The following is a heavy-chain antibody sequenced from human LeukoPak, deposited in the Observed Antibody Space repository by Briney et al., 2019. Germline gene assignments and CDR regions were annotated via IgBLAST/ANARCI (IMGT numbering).Heavy chain of an antibody. CDR1: GFTFSTYA. D-gene: IGHD3-22*01. CDR3: AKGVPQLYYDSSGYYFLDY. CDR2: LSGSGGGT. V-gene: IGHV3-23*01. Sequence: GSLRLSCAASGFTFSTYAMSWVRQAQGKGLEWVSALSGSGGGTYHADSVKGRFTMSRDNSKNTLYLQMNSLRAEDTAVYYCAKGVPQLYYDSSGYYFLDYWGQGTLVTVSS. J-gene: IGHJ4*02.